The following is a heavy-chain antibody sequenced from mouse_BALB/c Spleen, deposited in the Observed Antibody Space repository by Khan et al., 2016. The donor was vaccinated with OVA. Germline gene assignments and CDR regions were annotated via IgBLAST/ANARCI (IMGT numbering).Heavy chain of an antibody. D-gene: IGHD1-1*01. CDR2: ISGDSSTI. V-gene: IGHV5-17*02. CDR1: GLTFSSFG. J-gene: IGHJ2*01. CDR3: ARSYFYGYYLDQ. Sequence: EVELVESGGGLVQPGGSRKLSCVASGLTFSSFGMHWVRQAPEKGLEWVAYISGDSSTIYYTDTVKGRFTISRDNPKNTLFLQMTSLRSEDMAMYYCARSYFYGYYLDQWGQGTTLTVSS.